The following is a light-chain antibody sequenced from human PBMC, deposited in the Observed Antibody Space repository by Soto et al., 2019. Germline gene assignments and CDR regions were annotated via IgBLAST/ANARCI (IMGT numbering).Light chain of an antibody. J-gene: IGLJ3*02. CDR3: CSYAGSSTFS. V-gene: IGLV2-23*03. CDR1: RSDVGSYNL. Sequence: QSVLTQPASVSGSPGQSITISCTGTRSDVGSYNLVSWYQQHPGKAPKLMIYEGSKRPSGVSNRFSGSKSGNTASLTISGLQAEDEADYYCCSYAGSSTFSFGGGTKLTVL. CDR2: EGS.